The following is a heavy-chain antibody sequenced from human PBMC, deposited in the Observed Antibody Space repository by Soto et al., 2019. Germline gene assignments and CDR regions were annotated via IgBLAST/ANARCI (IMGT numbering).Heavy chain of an antibody. CDR1: GYTFTSYG. CDR2: ISAYNGNT. V-gene: IGHV1-18*01. J-gene: IGHJ4*02. D-gene: IGHD3-22*01. CDR3: ARERASLSHYYDSSGYLYYFDC. Sequence: GASVKVSCKASGYTFTSYGISWVRQAPGQGLEWMGWISAYNGNTNYAQKLQGRVTMTTDTSTSTAYMELRSLRSDDTAVYYCARERASLSHYYDSSGYLYYFDCWGQGTLVTVSS.